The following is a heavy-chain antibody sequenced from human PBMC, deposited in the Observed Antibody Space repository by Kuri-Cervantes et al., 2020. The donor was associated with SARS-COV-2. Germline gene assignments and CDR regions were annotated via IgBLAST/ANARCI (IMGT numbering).Heavy chain of an antibody. Sequence: GESLKISCAASGFTFSGHWIHWVRQAPGKGLVWVSRINPDGSYTNNADSVKGRFTLSRDNAKNMLFLQMNRPRAEDTAVFYCVRDGDHWNFDYWGQGTLVTVSS. CDR1: GFTFSGHW. D-gene: IGHD1-1*01. CDR2: INPDGSYT. V-gene: IGHV3-74*01. CDR3: VRDGDHWNFDY. J-gene: IGHJ4*02.